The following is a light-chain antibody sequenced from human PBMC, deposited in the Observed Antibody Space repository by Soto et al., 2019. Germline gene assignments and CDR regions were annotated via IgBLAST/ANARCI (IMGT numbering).Light chain of an antibody. V-gene: IGLV2-14*01. J-gene: IGLJ3*02. CDR3: SSYTGGNTYWI. Sequence: QSALTQPASVSGSPGQSITISCTGTSSDIGAYNYVSWYQQHPDKAPKVIIFEVSNRPSGVSNRFSGSKSGNTASLTISGLQPEDEADYHCSSYTGGNTYWIFGGGTKVTVL. CDR1: SSDIGAYNY. CDR2: EVS.